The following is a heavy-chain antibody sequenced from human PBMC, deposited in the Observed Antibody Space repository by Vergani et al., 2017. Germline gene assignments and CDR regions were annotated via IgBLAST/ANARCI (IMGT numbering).Heavy chain of an antibody. V-gene: IGHV3-23*01. D-gene: IGHD6-6*01. CDR2: TSGSGGST. CDR1: GFTFSNYA. J-gene: IGHJ6*02. Sequence: EVQLLESGGGLVQPGGSLRLSCAASGFTFSNYAMSWVRQAPGKGLEWVSTTSGSGGSTYYADSVKGRFTISRDNSKNTLYLQMNSLRAEDTAVYYCAKDVPRPEYYYYGMDVWGLGTTVTVSS. CDR3: AKDVPRPEYYYYGMDV.